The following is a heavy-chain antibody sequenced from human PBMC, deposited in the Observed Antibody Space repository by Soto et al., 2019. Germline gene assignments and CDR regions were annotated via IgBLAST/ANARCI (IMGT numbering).Heavy chain of an antibody. V-gene: IGHV1-3*01. J-gene: IGHJ5*02. Sequence: GASVKVSFKASGYNFIDHAMHWLRQAPGQRLEWMGWINAANGNTKTSQKFQGRVTFTRDTSASTAYMDLSSLRSEDTAVYYCARDQRRDYDFWSGYSQGFDLWGPGTVVTVSS. D-gene: IGHD3-3*01. CDR3: ARDQRRDYDFWSGYSQGFDL. CDR1: GYNFIDHA. CDR2: INAANGNT.